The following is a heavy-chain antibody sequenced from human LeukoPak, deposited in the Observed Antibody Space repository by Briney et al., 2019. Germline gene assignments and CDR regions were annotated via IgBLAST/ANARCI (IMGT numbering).Heavy chain of an antibody. CDR3: DVGYYYDKTGSKNGDY. CDR1: EFTFSSYS. Sequence: PGGSLRLSCAVSEFTFSSYSMNWVRQAPGKGLEWVSSISSSSNIYYADSVKGRFAISRDNAKNTLYLQMNSLRAEDTAVYYCDVGYYYDKTGSKNGDYWGQGTLVTVSS. V-gene: IGHV3-21*04. D-gene: IGHD3-22*01. J-gene: IGHJ4*02. CDR2: ISSSSNI.